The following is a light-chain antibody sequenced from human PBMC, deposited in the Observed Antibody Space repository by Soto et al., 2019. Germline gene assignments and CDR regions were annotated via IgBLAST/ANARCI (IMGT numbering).Light chain of an antibody. J-gene: IGLJ1*01. CDR2: EVS. CDR1: RSDVGGSKY. CDR3: SSYTSSSTLYV. V-gene: IGLV2-14*01. Sequence: QSALTQPASVSGSPGQSITISCTGTRSDVGGSKYVSWYQQHPGKAPKLMIYEVSNRPSGVSNRFSGSKSGNTASLTISGLQAEDEADYYGSSYTSSSTLYVFGTGTKLTVL.